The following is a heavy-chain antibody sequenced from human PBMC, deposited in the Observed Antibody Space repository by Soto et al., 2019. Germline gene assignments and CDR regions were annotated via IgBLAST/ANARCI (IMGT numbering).Heavy chain of an antibody. Sequence: QLHLQESGPGLVKPSETLSLTCTVSGASITSGSYYWGWIRQAPGKGLEWIGSMYYSGSTYYNPSLKSRVTISVDTSRNQFSLKLSSVTAADTAVYYCARHISGYYYKNAFDIWGQGTMVTVSS. D-gene: IGHD3-22*01. V-gene: IGHV4-39*01. CDR1: GASITSGSYY. J-gene: IGHJ3*02. CDR3: ARHISGYYYKNAFDI. CDR2: MYYSGST.